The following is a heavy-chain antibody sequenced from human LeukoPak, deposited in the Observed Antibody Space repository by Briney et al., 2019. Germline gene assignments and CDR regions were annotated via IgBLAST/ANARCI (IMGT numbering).Heavy chain of an antibody. V-gene: IGHV4-39*01. CDR2: IYYSGST. J-gene: IGHJ5*02. CDR3: ARSRGAYGAYCSGGSCYPNGGHWFDP. CDR1: GGPISSSSYY. Sequence: SETLSLTCTVSGGPISSSSYYWGWIRQPPGKGLEWIGSIYYSGSTYYNPSLKSRVTISVDTSKNQFSLKLSSVTAADTAVYYCARSRGAYGAYCSGGSCYPNGGHWFDPWGQGTLITVSS. D-gene: IGHD2-15*01.